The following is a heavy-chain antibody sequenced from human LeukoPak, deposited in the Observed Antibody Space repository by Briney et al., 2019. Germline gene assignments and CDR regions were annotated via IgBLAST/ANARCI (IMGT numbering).Heavy chain of an antibody. D-gene: IGHD2-8*01. CDR2: MSPKSANT. Sequence: ASMKVSCKASGYTFTSYDINWVRQATGQGLEWMGWMSPKSANTGFAQKFQGRVTITRDTSISTAYMELSSLTSEDTAVYYCARWGGVQFDPWGQGTLVTVSS. CDR3: ARWGGVQFDP. J-gene: IGHJ5*02. CDR1: GYTFTSYD. V-gene: IGHV1-8*03.